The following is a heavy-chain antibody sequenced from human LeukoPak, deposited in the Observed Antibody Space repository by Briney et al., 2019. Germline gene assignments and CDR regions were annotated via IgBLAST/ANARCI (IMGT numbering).Heavy chain of an antibody. CDR3: VRGVETTLSLDL. V-gene: IGHV3-11*01. CDR2: INHTGASE. CDR1: GFSISDYY. Sequence: GGSLRLSCEASGFSISDYYMSWIRQAPGKGLEWVAYINHTGASEFHADPAKGRFAISRDNAQNSVYLQMNSLRVEDTAVYFCVRGVETTLSLDLWGQGSLVTVSS. D-gene: IGHD1-1*01. J-gene: IGHJ5*02.